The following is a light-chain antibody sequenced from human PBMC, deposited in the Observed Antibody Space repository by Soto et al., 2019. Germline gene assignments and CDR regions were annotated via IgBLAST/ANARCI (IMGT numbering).Light chain of an antibody. J-gene: IGKJ5*01. CDR2: DIS. Sequence: EFVLTQSPATPAFSPGERGILSCRASQSVAGSLAWYQQKPGQAPRLLIYDISTRAAAIPARFSGSGSGTDFTLTVSSLEPEDFALYYCQRRSNRITFGQGTRLEIK. V-gene: IGKV3-11*01. CDR1: QSVAGS. CDR3: QRRSNRIT.